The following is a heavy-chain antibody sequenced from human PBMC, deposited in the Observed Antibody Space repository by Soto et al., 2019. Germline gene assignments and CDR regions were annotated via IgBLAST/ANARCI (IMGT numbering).Heavy chain of an antibody. CDR1: GFTFSSYA. J-gene: IGHJ4*02. CDR2: ISYDGSNK. D-gene: IGHD6-19*01. Sequence: GGSLRLSCAASGFTFSSYAMHWVRQAPGKGLEWVAVISYDGSNKYYADSVKGRFTISRDNSKNTLYLQMSSLRAEDTAVYYCAPDLIAVADKMDYWGQGTLVTVSS. V-gene: IGHV3-30-3*01. CDR3: APDLIAVADKMDY.